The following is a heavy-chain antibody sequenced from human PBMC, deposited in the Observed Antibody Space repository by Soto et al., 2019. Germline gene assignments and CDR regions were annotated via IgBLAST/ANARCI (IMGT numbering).Heavy chain of an antibody. V-gene: IGHV3-11*06. D-gene: IGHD3-22*01. CDR3: ARATGYYHTSGSDS. CDR1: GFTFSDYY. CDR2: ISSNSNYK. Sequence: KTGGSLRLSCAASGFTFSDYYMSWIRQAPGKGLEWISYISSNSNYKNHADSVRGRFTISRDNAKNSLYLQMNGLRAEDTAVYYCARATGYYHTSGSDSWGQGTLVTVSS. J-gene: IGHJ4*02.